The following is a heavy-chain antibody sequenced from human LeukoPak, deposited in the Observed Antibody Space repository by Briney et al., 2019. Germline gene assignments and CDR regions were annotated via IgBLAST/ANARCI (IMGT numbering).Heavy chain of an antibody. CDR1: GYTFTSYY. J-gene: IGHJ4*02. CDR2: INPSGGST. D-gene: IGHD3-22*01. V-gene: IGHV1-46*01. Sequence: GASVKVSCKASGYTFTSYYMHWVRQAPGQGLEWMGIINPSGGSTSYAQKFQGRVTMTRDTSTSTVYMELSSLRSEDTAVYYCARARVTMIVVGSFDYWGQGTLVTVSS. CDR3: ARARVTMIVVGSFDY.